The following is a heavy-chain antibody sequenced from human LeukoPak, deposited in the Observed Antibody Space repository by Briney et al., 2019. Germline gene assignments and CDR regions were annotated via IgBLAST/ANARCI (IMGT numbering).Heavy chain of an antibody. D-gene: IGHD5-12*01. CDR3: ARGRGWLEDY. CDR1: GFTFSNYW. CDR2: IKQDGSEK. Sequence: GGSLRLSCAASGFTFSNYWMNWVRQAPGKGLEWVANIKQDGSEKNYVDSVKGRFTISRDNAKNSLFLQMNSLRADDTAVYYCARGRGWLEDYWGQGTLVTVSS. V-gene: IGHV3-7*05. J-gene: IGHJ4*02.